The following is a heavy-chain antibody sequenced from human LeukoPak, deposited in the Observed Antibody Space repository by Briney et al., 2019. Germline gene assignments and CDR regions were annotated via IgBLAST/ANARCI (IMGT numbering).Heavy chain of an antibody. Sequence: RGSLRLSCAASGFTFTSYWMHWVRQVPGKGLLYISSINSDGSTTRYADSVKGRFTISRDNAKNSLYLQMNSLRAEDTAVYYCAELGITMIGGVWGKGTTVTISS. J-gene: IGHJ6*04. CDR1: GFTFTSYW. CDR3: AELGITMIGGV. V-gene: IGHV3-74*01. D-gene: IGHD3-10*02. CDR2: INSDGSTT.